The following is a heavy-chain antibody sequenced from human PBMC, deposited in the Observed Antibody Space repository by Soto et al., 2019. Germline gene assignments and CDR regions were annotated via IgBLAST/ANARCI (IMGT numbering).Heavy chain of an antibody. CDR3: AKDSGRDYGDYGGMDV. V-gene: IGHV3-43*01. CDR2: ISWDGGST. Sequence: GGSLRLSCAASGFTFDDHTMHWVRQVPGKGLEWVSLISWDGGSTYYADSVKGRFTISRDNSKNSLYLQMNSLRTEDTALYYCAKDSGRDYGDYGGMDVWGQGTTVTVSS. D-gene: IGHD4-17*01. CDR1: GFTFDDHT. J-gene: IGHJ6*02.